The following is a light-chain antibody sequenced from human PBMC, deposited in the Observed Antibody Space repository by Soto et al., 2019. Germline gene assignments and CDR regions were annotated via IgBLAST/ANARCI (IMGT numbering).Light chain of an antibody. Sequence: EIVMTQSPATLSVSPGERATLSCRASQSISSNLAWSQQKPGQAPRLLIYGASTRATGIPARFSGSGSGTEFTLTISSLQSEDFAFYYCQQYNNGPPSYTFGQGTKLEIK. CDR2: GAS. CDR1: QSISSN. CDR3: QQYNNGPPSYT. J-gene: IGKJ2*01. V-gene: IGKV3-15*01.